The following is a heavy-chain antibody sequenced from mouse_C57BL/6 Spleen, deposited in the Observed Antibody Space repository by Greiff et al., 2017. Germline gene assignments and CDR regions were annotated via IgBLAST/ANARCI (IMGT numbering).Heavy chain of an antibody. V-gene: IGHV1-78*01. CDR1: GYTFTDHT. D-gene: IGHD1-1*01. Sequence: VHLVESDAELVKPGASVKISCKVSGYTFTDHTIHWMKQRPEQGLEWIGYIYPRDGSTKYNEKFKGKATLTADKSSSTAYMQLNSLTSEDSAVYFCARGDYGSSPFDYWGQGTTLTVSS. CDR3: ARGDYGSSPFDY. J-gene: IGHJ2*01. CDR2: IYPRDGST.